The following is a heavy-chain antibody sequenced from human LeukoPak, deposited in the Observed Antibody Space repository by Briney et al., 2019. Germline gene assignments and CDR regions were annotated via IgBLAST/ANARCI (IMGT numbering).Heavy chain of an antibody. J-gene: IGHJ6*03. V-gene: IGHV3-48*01. CDR1: GFTFSTYS. D-gene: IGHD2-2*01. CDR3: SRIGGPALSVYYMDV. Sequence: PGGSLRLSCAASGFTFSTYSMNWVRQAPGKGLEWVSYVSSTSTTIYYADSVKGRFTISRDNAKNSLYLQMNSLRAEDTAVYYCSRIGGPALSVYYMDVWGKGTTVTVSS. CDR2: VSSTSTTI.